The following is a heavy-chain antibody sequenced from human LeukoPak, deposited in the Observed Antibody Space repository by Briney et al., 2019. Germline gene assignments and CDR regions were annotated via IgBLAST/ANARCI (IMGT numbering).Heavy chain of an antibody. V-gene: IGHV4-61*02. CDR2: IYTSGST. CDR1: GGSISSGSYY. J-gene: IGHJ4*02. D-gene: IGHD5-24*01. Sequence: SETLSLTCTVSGGSISSGSYYWSWIRQPAGKGQEWIGRIYTSGSTNYNPSLKSRVTISVDTSKNQFSLKLSSVTAADTAVYYCASNTYKGSSVNYWGQGTLVTVSS. CDR3: ASNTYKGSSVNY.